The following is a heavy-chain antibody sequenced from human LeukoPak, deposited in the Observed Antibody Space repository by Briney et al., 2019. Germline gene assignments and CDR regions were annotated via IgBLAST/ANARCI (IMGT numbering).Heavy chain of an antibody. CDR3: ATGETGSTLGGY. Sequence: SETLSLTCTVSGGPISSGNYYWSWVRQDPGKGLEWIGYIHHSGTSYYNPSLKSRLSMSVDTSKNQFSLRLSSVTAADTAVYYCATGETGSTLGGYWGQGTLVTVSS. J-gene: IGHJ4*02. CDR2: IHHSGTS. V-gene: IGHV4-31*03. CDR1: GGPISSGNYY. D-gene: IGHD1-1*01.